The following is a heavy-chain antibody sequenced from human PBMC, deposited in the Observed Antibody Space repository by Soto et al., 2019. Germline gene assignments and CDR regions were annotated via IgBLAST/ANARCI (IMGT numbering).Heavy chain of an antibody. CDR1: GYSFTSYW. CDR3: ARRRVAAAGSTNYYYGMDV. J-gene: IGHJ6*02. CDR2: IDPSDSYT. Sequence: GESLKISCKGSGYSFTSYWISWVRQMPGKGLEWMGRIDPSDSYTNYSPSFQGHVTISADKSISTAYLQWSSLKASDTAMYYCARRRVAAAGSTNYYYGMDVWGQGTTVTVSS. D-gene: IGHD6-13*01. V-gene: IGHV5-10-1*01.